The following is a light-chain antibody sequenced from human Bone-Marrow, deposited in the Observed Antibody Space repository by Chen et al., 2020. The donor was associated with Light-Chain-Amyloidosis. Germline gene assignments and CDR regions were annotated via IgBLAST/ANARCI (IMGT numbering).Light chain of an antibody. J-gene: IGLJ3*02. CDR3: QVWVRSGDRPV. Sequence: SYVLTQPSSVSVAPGQTATIACGGNDMGSTSVHWYQQTPGQAPLLVVYDDSDRPSGIPERLGGSNSGNTATLPISRVGAGDEADYYCQVWVRSGDRPVFGGGTKLTVL. V-gene: IGLV3-21*02. CDR2: DDS. CDR1: DMGSTS.